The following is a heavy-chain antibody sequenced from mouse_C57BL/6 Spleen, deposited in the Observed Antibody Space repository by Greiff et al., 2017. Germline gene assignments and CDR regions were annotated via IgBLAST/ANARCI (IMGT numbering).Heavy chain of an antibody. CDR2: IYPGDGDT. J-gene: IGHJ1*03. V-gene: IGHV1-82*01. CDR1: GYAFSSSW. D-gene: IGHD1-1*01. Sequence: VQLQQSGPELVKPGASVKISCKASGYAFSSSWMNWVKQRPGKGLEWIGRIYPGDGDTNYTGKFKGKATLTAAKSSSTAYMQLSSLTSEDSAVYFCAREPLLLRGNFDVWGTGTTVTVSS. CDR3: AREPLLLRGNFDV.